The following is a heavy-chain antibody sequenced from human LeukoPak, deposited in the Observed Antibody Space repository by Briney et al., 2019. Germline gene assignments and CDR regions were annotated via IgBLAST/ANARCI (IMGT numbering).Heavy chain of an antibody. CDR1: GDSVSSNSAA. D-gene: IGHD2-15*01. CDR2: TYYRSKWYN. CDR3: ARDGAGYCSGGSCYEPYYYYMDV. V-gene: IGHV6-1*01. Sequence: SQTLSLTCAISGDSVSSNSAAWNWIRQSPSRGLEWLGRTYYRSKWYNDYAVSVKSRITINPDTSKNQFSLQLNSVTPEDTAVYYCARDGAGYCSGGSCYEPYYYYMDVWGKGTTVTISS. J-gene: IGHJ6*03.